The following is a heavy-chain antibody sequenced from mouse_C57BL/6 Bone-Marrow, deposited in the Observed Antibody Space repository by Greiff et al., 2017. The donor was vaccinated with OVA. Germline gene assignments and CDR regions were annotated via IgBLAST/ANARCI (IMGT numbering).Heavy chain of an antibody. Sequence: EVNVVESGGGLVKPGGSLKLSCAASGFTFSSYAMSWVRQTPEKRLEWVATISDGGSYTYYPDNVKGRFTISRDNAKNNLYLQMSHLKSEDTAMYYCARDQGNYWYFDVWGTGTTVTVSS. J-gene: IGHJ1*03. D-gene: IGHD2-1*01. CDR1: GFTFSSYA. V-gene: IGHV5-4*01. CDR2: ISDGGSYT. CDR3: ARDQGNYWYFDV.